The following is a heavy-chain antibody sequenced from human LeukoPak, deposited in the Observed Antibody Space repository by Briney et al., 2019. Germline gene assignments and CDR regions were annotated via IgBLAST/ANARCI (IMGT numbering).Heavy chain of an antibody. CDR2: IYYTGST. J-gene: IGHJ4*02. V-gene: IGHV4-59*01. CDR3: AREVVAAAGTVDY. Sequence: SETLSLTCTVSGGSISNYYWNWIRQPPGKGLEWIGYIYYTGSTNYNPSLKSRVTMSVDTSKNQFSLKLSSVTAADTAVYYCAREVVAAAGTVDYWGQGTLVIVSS. CDR1: GGSISNYY. D-gene: IGHD6-13*01.